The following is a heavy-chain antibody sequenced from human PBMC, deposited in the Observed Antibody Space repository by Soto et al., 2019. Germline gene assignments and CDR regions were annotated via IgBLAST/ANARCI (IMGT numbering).Heavy chain of an antibody. CDR3: AKAISCVDSTHYCGMDV. J-gene: IGHJ6*02. D-gene: IGHD2-2*01. CDR2: ISYDGTSK. Sequence: QVQLVESGGGVVQPGRSLRLSCAASGFTFSSYGMHWVRQAPGKGLEWVAIISYDGTSKYYAGSVKGRFTISRDNSKNTLYLQMNSLRAEDTAVYYCAKAISCVDSTHYCGMDVWGQGTTVTVSS. CDR1: GFTFSSYG. V-gene: IGHV3-30*18.